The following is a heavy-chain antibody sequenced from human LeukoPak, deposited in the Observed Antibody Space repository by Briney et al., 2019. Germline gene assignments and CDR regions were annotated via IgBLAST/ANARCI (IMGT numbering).Heavy chain of an antibody. D-gene: IGHD6-13*01. CDR2: ISSSSSYI. CDR1: GFTFSSYS. CDR3: ARYAGYSVTRFDY. Sequence: GGSLRLSCAASGFTFSSYSMNWVRQAPGKGLEWVSSISSSSSYIYYADSVKGRFTISRDNAKNPLYLQMNSLRAEDTAVYYCARYAGYSVTRFDYWGQGTLVTVSS. J-gene: IGHJ4*02. V-gene: IGHV3-21*01.